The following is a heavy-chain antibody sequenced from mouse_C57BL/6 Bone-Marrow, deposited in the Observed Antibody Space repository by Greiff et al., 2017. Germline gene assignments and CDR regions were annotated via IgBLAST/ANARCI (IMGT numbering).Heavy chain of an antibody. D-gene: IGHD2-4*01. CDR3: ARGYDYDYAMDY. CDR1: GYSFTDYN. Sequence: EVQLQQSGPELVKPGASVKISCKASGYSFTDYNMNWVKQSNGKSLEWIGVINPNYGTTSYNQKFKGKATLTLDHPSSTTYMPLNSLTSEDSAVYYGARGYDYDYAMDYWGQGTSVSVSS. V-gene: IGHV1-39*01. J-gene: IGHJ4*01. CDR2: INPNYGTT.